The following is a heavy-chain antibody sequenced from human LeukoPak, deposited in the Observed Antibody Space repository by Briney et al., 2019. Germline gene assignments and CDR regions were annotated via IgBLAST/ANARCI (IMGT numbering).Heavy chain of an antibody. J-gene: IGHJ4*02. D-gene: IGHD3-10*02. Sequence: SETLSLTCTVSGGSISSGDYYWSWIRQPPGKGLEWIGYIYYSGSTYYTPSLKSRISISVDTSKNQFSLKLNSVTAADTAVYYCARCSGYYYFDLWGQGTLVTVSS. CDR1: GGSISSGDYY. V-gene: IGHV4-30-4*01. CDR3: ARCSGYYYFDL. CDR2: IYYSGST.